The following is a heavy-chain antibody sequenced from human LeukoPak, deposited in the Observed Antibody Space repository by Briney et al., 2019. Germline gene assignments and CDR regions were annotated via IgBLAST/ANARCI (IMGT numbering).Heavy chain of an antibody. Sequence: PGGSLRLSCAASGVTFSNYWMSWVRQAPGKGLEWVANIKQDGRENYYMDSVKGRFTISRDNAKNSLYLQMNSLRVEDTAVYYCAMGGAFFNYWGQGILVTVSS. CDR1: GVTFSNYW. D-gene: IGHD3-3*02. CDR2: IKQDGREN. J-gene: IGHJ4*02. CDR3: AMGGAFFNY. V-gene: IGHV3-7*04.